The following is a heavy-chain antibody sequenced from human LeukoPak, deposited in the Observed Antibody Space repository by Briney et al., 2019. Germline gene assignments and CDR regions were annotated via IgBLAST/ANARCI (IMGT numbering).Heavy chain of an antibody. V-gene: IGHV4-34*01. Sequence: SETLSLTCAVYGGSFSGYYWSWIRQPPGKGLEWIGEINHSGSTNYNPSLKSRVTISVDTSKNQFSLKLSSVTAADTAVYYCASPGYSYGPGAAFDIWGQGTMVTVSS. D-gene: IGHD5-18*01. J-gene: IGHJ3*02. CDR3: ASPGYSYGPGAAFDI. CDR2: INHSGST. CDR1: GGSFSGYY.